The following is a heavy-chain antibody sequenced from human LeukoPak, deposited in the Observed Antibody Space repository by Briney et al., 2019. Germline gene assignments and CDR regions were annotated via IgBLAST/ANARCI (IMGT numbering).Heavy chain of an antibody. V-gene: IGHV3-43*02. CDR3: AKDQDYYGSGKTLGY. J-gene: IGHJ4*02. CDR2: ISGDGGST. CDR1: GFTFDDYA. Sequence: PGGSLRLSCAASGFTFDDYAMHWVRQAPGKGLEWVSLISGDGGSTYYADSVEGRFTISRDNSKNSLYLQMNSLRTEDTALYYCAKDQDYYGSGKTLGYWGQGTLVTVSS. D-gene: IGHD3-10*01.